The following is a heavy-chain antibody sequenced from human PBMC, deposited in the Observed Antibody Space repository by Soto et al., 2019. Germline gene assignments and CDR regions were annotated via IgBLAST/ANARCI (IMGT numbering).Heavy chain of an antibody. CDR2: IYYSGST. CDR3: ASRSSSGYYFVPY. J-gene: IGHJ4*01. V-gene: IGHV4-61*01. CDR1: GGSVSSGIYY. D-gene: IGHD3-22*01. Sequence: PSQTLSLTCTVAGGSVSSGIYYWSWIRQPPGKGLELIGYIYYSGSTNYNPSLKSRVTISIDTSKNQFTLNLSSVPAAATAVYYCASRSSSGYYFVPYWGQGTLVTASS.